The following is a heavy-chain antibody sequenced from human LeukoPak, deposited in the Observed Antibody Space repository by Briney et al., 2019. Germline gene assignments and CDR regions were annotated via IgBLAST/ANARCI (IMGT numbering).Heavy chain of an antibody. Sequence: GESLKISCKGSGYIFANYWIGWVRQVPGKGLEWMGIIYPGDSETKYSPSFRGQVTISADKSISTAYLQWSGLRISDTAIYYCARGGFSIASRDPFDYWGQGTLVTVSA. D-gene: IGHD6-6*01. CDR3: ARGGFSIASRDPFDY. J-gene: IGHJ4*02. CDR1: GYIFANYW. CDR2: IYPGDSET. V-gene: IGHV5-51*01.